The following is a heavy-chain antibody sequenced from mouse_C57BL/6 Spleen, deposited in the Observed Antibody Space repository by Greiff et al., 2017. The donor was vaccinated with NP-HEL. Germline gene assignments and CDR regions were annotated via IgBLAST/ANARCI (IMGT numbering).Heavy chain of an antibody. D-gene: IGHD2-5*01. J-gene: IGHJ2*01. CDR3: ARFEPYYSNCYFDY. CDR2: IYPRSGNT. Sequence: VQLQQSGAELARPGASVKLSCKASGYTFTSYGISWVKQRTGQGLEWIGEIYPRSGNTYYNEKFKGKATLTADKSSSTAYMELRSLTSEDSAVYFCARFEPYYSNCYFDYWGQGTTLTVSS. CDR1: GYTFTSYG. V-gene: IGHV1-81*01.